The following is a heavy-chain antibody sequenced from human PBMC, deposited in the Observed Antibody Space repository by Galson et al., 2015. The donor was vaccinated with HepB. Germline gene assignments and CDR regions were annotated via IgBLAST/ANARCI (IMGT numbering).Heavy chain of an antibody. CDR1: GFIFRHHA. V-gene: IGHV3-23*01. J-gene: IGHJ5*02. Sequence: SLRLSCAGSGFIFRHHAMAWIRQAPGKGLEWVSGINGRGSTSSYSDAVKGRFSISRDNSKDTVFLQMHNLRAEDTAVYYCVKEGSWFGGDWFDPWGQGALVTVS. CDR2: INGRGSTS. CDR3: VKEGSWFGGDWFDP. D-gene: IGHD3-16*01.